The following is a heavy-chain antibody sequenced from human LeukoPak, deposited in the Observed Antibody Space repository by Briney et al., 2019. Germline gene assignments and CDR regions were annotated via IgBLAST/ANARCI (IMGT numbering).Heavy chain of an antibody. D-gene: IGHD4-17*01. CDR3: ASTPGIDYGDILYFEH. Sequence: ASVKVSCKASGGTFRKYGISWVRQAPGQGLEWMGGIIPIFGMKYLAQKLQGRVTITADESTSTVYVELRSLRSEDTAVYYCASTPGIDYGDILYFEHWGQGTLVTVSS. J-gene: IGHJ4*02. CDR1: GGTFRKYG. CDR2: IIPIFGMK. V-gene: IGHV1-69*01.